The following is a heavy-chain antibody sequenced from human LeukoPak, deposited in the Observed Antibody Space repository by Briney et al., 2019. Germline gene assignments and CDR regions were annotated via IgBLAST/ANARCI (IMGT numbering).Heavy chain of an antibody. CDR2: ISSSSNHI. D-gene: IGHD3-3*01. V-gene: IGHV3-21*01. CDR1: GFTFNTYT. J-gene: IGHJ4*02. Sequence: GGSLRLSCAASGFTFNTYTMNWVRQAPGKGLEWVSSISSSSNHIYYADSVKGRFTISRDNAANSLYLQMNSLRAEDTAVYHCARGDNHDFWSGSRLDYWGQGTLVTVSS. CDR3: ARGDNHDFWSGSRLDY.